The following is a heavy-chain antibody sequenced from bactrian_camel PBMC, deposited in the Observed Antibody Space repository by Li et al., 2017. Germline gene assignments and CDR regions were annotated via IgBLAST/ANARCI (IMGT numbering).Heavy chain of an antibody. CDR2: IYTQAYGNGRT. CDR1: GDTYTYNG. Sequence: HVQLVESGGGTVQAGGSLRLSCVASGDTYTYNGVGWFRQGPGKEREGVAVIYTQAYGNGRTCYDDSVKGRFTISRDDAKRTLSLQMNNLKLEDTAMYFCAAKEGSGGYWGCSPEARDDFGYWGQGTQVTVS. D-gene: IGHD2*01. J-gene: IGHJ6*01. V-gene: IGHV3S54*01. CDR3: AAKEGSGGYWGCSPEARDDFGY.